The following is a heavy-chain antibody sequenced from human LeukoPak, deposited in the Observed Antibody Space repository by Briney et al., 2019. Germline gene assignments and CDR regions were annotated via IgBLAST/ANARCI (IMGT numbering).Heavy chain of an antibody. V-gene: IGHV4-59*01. CDR2: IYYSGST. Sequence: PSETLSLTCTVSGGSISSYYWSWLRQPPGKGLEWIGYIYYSGSTNYNPSLKSRVTISVDTSKNQFSLKLSSVTAADTAVYYCARFSIAAAARDAFDIWGQGTMVTVSS. J-gene: IGHJ3*02. CDR1: GGSISSYY. D-gene: IGHD6-13*01. CDR3: ARFSIAAAARDAFDI.